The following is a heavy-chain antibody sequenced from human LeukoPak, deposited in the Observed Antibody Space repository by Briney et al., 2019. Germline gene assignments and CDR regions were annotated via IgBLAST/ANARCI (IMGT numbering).Heavy chain of an antibody. D-gene: IGHD6-13*01. CDR1: GGSISSHY. J-gene: IGHJ5*02. CDR2: IYYSGST. Sequence: SETLSLTCTVSGGSISSHYWSWIRQPPGKGLEWIGYIYYSGSTNYNPSLKSRVTISVDTSKNQFSLKLSSVTAADTAVYYCARVPSSSWHDWFDPWGQGTLVTVSS. CDR3: ARVPSSSWHDWFDP. V-gene: IGHV4-59*11.